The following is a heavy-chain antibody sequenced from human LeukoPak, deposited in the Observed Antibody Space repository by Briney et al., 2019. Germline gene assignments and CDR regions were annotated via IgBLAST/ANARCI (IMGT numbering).Heavy chain of an antibody. D-gene: IGHD1-26*01. CDR1: GFTFSSYA. CDR3: ARGEVGATRMDAFDI. Sequence: GGSLRLSCAASGFTFSSYAMSWVRQAPGKGLEWVSAISGSGGSTYYADSVKGRFTISRDNSKNTLYLQMNSLRAEDTAVYYCARGEVGATRMDAFDIWGQGTMVTVSS. CDR2: ISGSGGST. J-gene: IGHJ3*02. V-gene: IGHV3-23*01.